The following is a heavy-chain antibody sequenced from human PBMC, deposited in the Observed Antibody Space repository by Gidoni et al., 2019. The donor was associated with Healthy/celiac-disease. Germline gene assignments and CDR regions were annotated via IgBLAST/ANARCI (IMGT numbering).Heavy chain of an antibody. Sequence: EVQLVESGGGLIQPGGSLRLSCAASGFTVSSNYMSWFRQAPGKGLEWVSVIYSGGSTYYADSVKCRFTISRDNSKNTLYLQINSLRAEDTAVYYCARMGGYESSGYYPYWGQGTLVTVSS. CDR3: ARMGGYESSGYYPY. CDR2: IYSGGST. V-gene: IGHV3-53*01. J-gene: IGHJ4*02. D-gene: IGHD3-22*01. CDR1: GFTVSSNY.